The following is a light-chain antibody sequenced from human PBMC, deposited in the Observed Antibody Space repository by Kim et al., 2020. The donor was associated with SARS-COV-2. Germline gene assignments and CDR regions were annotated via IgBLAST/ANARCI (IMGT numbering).Light chain of an antibody. J-gene: IGLJ3*02. CDR2: GKN. CDR1: SLRSYY. CDR3: NSRDSSGNHWV. V-gene: IGLV3-19*01. Sequence: SSELTQDPAVSVDLGQTVRITCQGDSLRSYYASWXQQKPGQAPVLVIYGKNNRPSGIPDRFSGSSSGNTASLTITEAQAEDEADYDCNSRDSSGNHWVFG.